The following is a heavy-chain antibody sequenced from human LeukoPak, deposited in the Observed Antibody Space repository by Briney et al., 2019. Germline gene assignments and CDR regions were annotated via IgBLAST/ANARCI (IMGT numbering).Heavy chain of an antibody. CDR2: ISGDSGTT. D-gene: IGHD3-16*01. V-gene: IGHV3-43*02. CDR3: AKQAASGGGVDY. J-gene: IGHJ4*02. Sequence: GGSLRLSCATSGFTFDDYAMHWVRQAPGKGLEWVSLISGDSGTTYYADSVKGRFTISRDNSKNSLHVQMSNLRSEDTALYYCAKQAASGGGVDYWGQGTLITVSS. CDR1: GFTFDDYA.